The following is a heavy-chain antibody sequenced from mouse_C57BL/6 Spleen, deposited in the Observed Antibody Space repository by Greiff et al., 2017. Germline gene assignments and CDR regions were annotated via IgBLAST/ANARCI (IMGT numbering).Heavy chain of an antibody. CDR1: GFTFSDYG. D-gene: IGHD1-2*01. CDR2: ISSGSSTI. Sequence: EVMLVESGGGLVKPGGSLKLSCAASGFTFSDYGMHWVRQAPEKGLEWVAYISSGSSTIYYADTVKGRFTISSDNAKNTLFLQMTSLRSEDTAMYYCARTATTAHYFDYWGQGTTLTVSS. J-gene: IGHJ2*01. V-gene: IGHV5-17*01. CDR3: ARTATTAHYFDY.